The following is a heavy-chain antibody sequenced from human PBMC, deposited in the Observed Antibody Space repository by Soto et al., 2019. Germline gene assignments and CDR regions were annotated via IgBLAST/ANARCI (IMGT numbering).Heavy chain of an antibody. CDR3: AKELSRDIVVLPAALYGMDV. D-gene: IGHD2-2*01. Sequence: GGSLRLSCTASGFTFRSYAMSWVRQAPGKGLEWVSGISSGLSTYHADSVKGRFTISRDNANNIVHLQMNSLRAEDSAVYYCAKELSRDIVVLPAALYGMDVRGQGATVTVSS. V-gene: IGHV3-23*01. CDR1: GFTFRSYA. J-gene: IGHJ6*02. CDR2: ISSGLST.